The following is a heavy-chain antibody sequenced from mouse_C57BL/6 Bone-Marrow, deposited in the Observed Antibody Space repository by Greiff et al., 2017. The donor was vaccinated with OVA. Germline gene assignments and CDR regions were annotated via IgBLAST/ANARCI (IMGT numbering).Heavy chain of an antibody. CDR2: IDPANGNT. J-gene: IGHJ4*01. CDR3: ASLYYYGSSFAMDY. V-gene: IGHV14-3*01. CDR1: GFNIKNTY. Sequence: DVQLQESVAELVRPGASVKLSCTASGFNIKNTYMHWVKQRPEQGLEWIGRIDPANGNTKYAPKFQGKATITADTSSNTAYLQLSSLTSEDTAIYYCASLYYYGSSFAMDYWGQGTSVTVSS. D-gene: IGHD1-1*01.